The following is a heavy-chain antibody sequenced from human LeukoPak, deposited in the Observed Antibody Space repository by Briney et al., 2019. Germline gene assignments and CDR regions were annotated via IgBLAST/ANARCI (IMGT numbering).Heavy chain of an antibody. Sequence: PGGSLRLSCAASGFTFSSYAMHWVRQAPGKGLEWVAVISYDGSNKYYADSVKGRFTISRDNSKNTLYLQMNSLRAEDTAVYYCARGRIQLWADDAFDIWGQGTMVTVSS. D-gene: IGHD5-18*01. V-gene: IGHV3-30*04. J-gene: IGHJ3*02. CDR3: ARGRIQLWADDAFDI. CDR2: ISYDGSNK. CDR1: GFTFSSYA.